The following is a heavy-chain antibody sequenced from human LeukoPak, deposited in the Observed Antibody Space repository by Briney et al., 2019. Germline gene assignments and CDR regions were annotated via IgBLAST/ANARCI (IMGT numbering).Heavy chain of an antibody. CDR1: GFTFSSYS. V-gene: IGHV3-21*01. CDR2: ISSSSSYI. CDR3: ARGRSITLLRGVAMSDGFDI. J-gene: IGHJ3*02. D-gene: IGHD3-10*01. Sequence: GGSLRLSCAASGFTFSSYSMNWVRQAPGKGLEWVSSISSSSSYIYYADSVKGRFTISRDNAKNSLYLQMNSLRAEDTAVYYCARGRSITLLRGVAMSDGFDIWGQGAMVTVSS.